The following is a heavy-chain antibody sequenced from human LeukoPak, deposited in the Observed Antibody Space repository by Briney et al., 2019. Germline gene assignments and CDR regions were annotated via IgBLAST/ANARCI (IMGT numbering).Heavy chain of an antibody. CDR1: GFTSTFYG. CDR2: ISYDGSNK. D-gene: IGHD6-19*01. Sequence: GGSLRLSCADSGFTSTFYGMHWVRQAPGKGVEWVAVISYDGSNKYYADSVKGRFTISRDNSKNTVFLQMNSLRAEDTAVYYCASGWTNFDYWGQGTLATVSS. V-gene: IGHV3-30*03. J-gene: IGHJ4*02. CDR3: ASGWTNFDY.